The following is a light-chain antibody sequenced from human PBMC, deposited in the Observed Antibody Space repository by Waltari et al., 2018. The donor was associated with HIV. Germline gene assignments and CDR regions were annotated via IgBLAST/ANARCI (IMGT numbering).Light chain of an antibody. CDR2: GNS. CDR3: QSYDSSLSGVV. CDR1: SSNIGAGYD. Sequence: QSVLTQPPSVSGAPGQRVTISCTGSSSNIGAGYDVHWYQHLPGTAPIFLIYGNSNRPSGVPDRCSGSKSGTSASLAITGLQAEDEADYYCQSYDSSLSGVVFGGGTKLTVL. J-gene: IGLJ2*01. V-gene: IGLV1-40*01.